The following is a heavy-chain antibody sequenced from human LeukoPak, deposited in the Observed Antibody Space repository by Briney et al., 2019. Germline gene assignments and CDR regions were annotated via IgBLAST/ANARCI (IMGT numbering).Heavy chain of an antibody. CDR1: GFTVRSNY. D-gene: IGHD5-18*01. Sequence: PGGSLRLSCAASGFTVRSNYMSWVRQAPGKGLEWVSVIYSGGSTYYADSVKGRFTISRDNSKNTLYLQMNSLRAEDTAVYYCARDSPDTAMDGWYYYGMDVWGQGTTVTVSS. CDR3: ARDSPDTAMDGWYYYGMDV. CDR2: IYSGGST. V-gene: IGHV3-66*02. J-gene: IGHJ6*02.